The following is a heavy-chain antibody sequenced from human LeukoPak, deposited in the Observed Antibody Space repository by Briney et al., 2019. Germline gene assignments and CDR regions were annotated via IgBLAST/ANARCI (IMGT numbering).Heavy chain of an antibody. CDR3: ARDRYCSSTSCYYYFDY. CDR2: INPSGGST. Sequence: ASVKVSCKASGYTFTSYYMHWVRQAPGQGLEWMGIINPSGGSTSYAQKFQGRVTMTRDMSTSAVYMELSSLRSKDTAVYYCARDRYCSSTSCYYYFDYWGQGTLVTVSS. V-gene: IGHV1-46*01. J-gene: IGHJ4*02. D-gene: IGHD2-2*01. CDR1: GYTFTSYY.